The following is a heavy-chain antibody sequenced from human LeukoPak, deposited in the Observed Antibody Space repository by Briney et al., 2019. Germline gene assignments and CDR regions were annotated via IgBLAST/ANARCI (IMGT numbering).Heavy chain of an antibody. V-gene: IGHV4-34*01. D-gene: IGHD3-9*01. J-gene: IGHJ4*02. Sequence: SETLSLTCAVYGGSFSGYYWSWIRQPPGKGLEWIGEINHSGSTNYNPSLKSRVTISVDTSKNQFSLKLSSVTAADTAAYYCARGPSSRYYDILTGYYSVYYFDYWGQGTLVTVSS. CDR3: ARGPSSRYYDILTGYYSVYYFDY. CDR1: GGSFSGYY. CDR2: INHSGST.